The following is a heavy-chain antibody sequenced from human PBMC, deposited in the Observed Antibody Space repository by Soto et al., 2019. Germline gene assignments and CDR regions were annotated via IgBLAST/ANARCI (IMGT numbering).Heavy chain of an antibody. CDR2: LSGSGVTI. CDR3: ARAPASWSGYYSGEKNYFDY. V-gene: IGHV3-23*01. J-gene: IGHJ4*02. CDR1: GFTFSSYA. D-gene: IGHD3-3*01. Sequence: EVQLLESGGGLVQPGGSLRLSCAASGFTFSSYAMSWVRQAPGKGLEWVSGLSGSGVTIYDADSVKGRFTISRDNSKNTLYLQMNSLRAEDTAVYYCARAPASWSGYYSGEKNYFDYWGQGTLVTVSS.